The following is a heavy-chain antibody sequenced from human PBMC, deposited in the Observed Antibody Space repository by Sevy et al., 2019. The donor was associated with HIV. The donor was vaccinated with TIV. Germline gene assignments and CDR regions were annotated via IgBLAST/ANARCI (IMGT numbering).Heavy chain of an antibody. D-gene: IGHD1-26*01. CDR2: INPSGGTT. Sequence: WASVKVSCKASGYTFTTYYMHWVRQAPGQGLEWMGIINPSGGTTSYAQKFQGRVTMTRDTSTSTVYMELSSLRSEDTAVYYCARELLIVGATQYYYYYYGMDVWGQGTTVTVSS. J-gene: IGHJ6*02. CDR1: GYTFTTYY. CDR3: ARELLIVGATQYYYYYYGMDV. V-gene: IGHV1-46*01.